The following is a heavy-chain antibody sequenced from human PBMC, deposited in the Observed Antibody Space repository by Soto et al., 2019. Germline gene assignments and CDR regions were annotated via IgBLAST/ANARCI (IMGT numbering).Heavy chain of an antibody. D-gene: IGHD6-13*01. V-gene: IGHV1-69*06. CDR3: SRGGYSSTWSNLLDRSGLDV. Sequence: QVQLVQSGAEAKKPGSSVKVSCKTSGVTFSSYAISWVRQAPGQGLEWMGGIVPPFRTTNYAQKFQGSVNIIADTSTYTVYMELSGPRSGDTAVYYCSRGGYSSTWSNLLDRSGLDVWGQGTTVTDAS. J-gene: IGHJ6*02. CDR1: GVTFSSYA. CDR2: IVPPFRTT.